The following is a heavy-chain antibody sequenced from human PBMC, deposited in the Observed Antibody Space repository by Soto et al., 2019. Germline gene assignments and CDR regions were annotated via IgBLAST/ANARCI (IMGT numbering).Heavy chain of an antibody. CDR2: ISYDGSNK. V-gene: IGHV3-30-3*01. CDR3: ESCAVVTAIRDGGDAFDI. D-gene: IGHD2-21*02. J-gene: IGHJ3*02. Sequence: QVQLVESGGGVVQPGRSLRLSCAASGFTFSSYAMHWVRQAPGKGLEWVAVISYDGSNKYYADSVKGRFTISRDNSKNTLYLQMNSLRAEDTAVYCCESCAVVTAIRDGGDAFDIWGQGTMVTVSS. CDR1: GFTFSSYA.